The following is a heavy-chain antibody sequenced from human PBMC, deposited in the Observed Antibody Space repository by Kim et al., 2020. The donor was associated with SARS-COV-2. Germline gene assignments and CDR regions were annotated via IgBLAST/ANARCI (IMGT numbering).Heavy chain of an antibody. Sequence: ASVKVSCKASGYTFTGYYMHWVRQAPGQGLEWMGWINPNSGGTNYAQKFQGRVTMTRDTSISTAYMELSRLRSDDTAVYYCARYYYDSSGYREPRFDYWGQGTLVTVSS. D-gene: IGHD3-22*01. J-gene: IGHJ4*02. V-gene: IGHV1-2*02. CDR1: GYTFTGYY. CDR2: INPNSGGT. CDR3: ARYYYDSSGYREPRFDY.